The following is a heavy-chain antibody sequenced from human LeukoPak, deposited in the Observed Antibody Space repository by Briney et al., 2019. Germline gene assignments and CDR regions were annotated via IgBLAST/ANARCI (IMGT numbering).Heavy chain of an antibody. CDR1: GFTFSNFG. CDR2: IRYDGSNK. CDR3: AKDSEPIVVVPAAFDY. D-gene: IGHD2-2*01. Sequence: GGSLRLSCAASGFTFSNFGMHWVRQTPGKGLEWVAFIRYDGSNKYYADSVKGRFTISRDNSKNTLYLQMNSLRAEDTAVYYCAKDSEPIVVVPAAFDYWGQGTLVTVSS. V-gene: IGHV3-30*02. J-gene: IGHJ4*02.